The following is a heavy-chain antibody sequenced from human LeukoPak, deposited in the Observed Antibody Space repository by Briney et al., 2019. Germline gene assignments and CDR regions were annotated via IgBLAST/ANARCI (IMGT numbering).Heavy chain of an antibody. D-gene: IGHD1-26*01. CDR3: ARDSSTTFDY. V-gene: IGHV4-30-4*01. Sequence: SQTLSLTCTVSGGSISSGDYYWSWIRQPPGKGLEWIGYIYYSGSTYYNLSLKSRVTISVNTSKNQFSLKLSSVTAADTAVYYCARDSSTTFDYWGQGTLVTVSS. CDR2: IYYSGST. CDR1: GGSISSGDYY. J-gene: IGHJ4*02.